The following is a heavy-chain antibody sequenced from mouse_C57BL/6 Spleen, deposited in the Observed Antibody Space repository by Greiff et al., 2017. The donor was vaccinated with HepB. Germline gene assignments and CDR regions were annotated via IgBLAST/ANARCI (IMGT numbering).Heavy chain of an antibody. CDR2: IYPGDGDT. CDR1: GYAFSSYW. J-gene: IGHJ1*03. V-gene: IGHV1-80*01. D-gene: IGHD4-1*01. Sequence: QVQLKQSGAELVKPGASVKISCKASGYAFSSYWMNWVKQRPGKGLEWIGQIYPGDGDTNYNGKFKGKATLTADKSSSTAYMQLSSLTSEDSAVYFCARIGNWDGEYFDVWGTGTTVTVSS. CDR3: ARIGNWDGEYFDV.